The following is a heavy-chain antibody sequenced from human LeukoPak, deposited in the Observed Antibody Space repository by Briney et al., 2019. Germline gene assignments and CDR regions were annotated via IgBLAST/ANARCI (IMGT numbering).Heavy chain of an antibody. CDR2: IYYSGST. CDR1: GGSISSGGYY. V-gene: IGHV4-31*03. D-gene: IGHD5-18*01. CDR3: ARNVDTAMVIAFFDY. J-gene: IGHJ4*02. Sequence: SETLSLTCTVSGGSISSGGYYWSWIRQHPGKGLEWIGYIYYSGSTYYNPSLKSRVTISVDTSKNQFSLKLSSVTTADTAVYYCARNVDTAMVIAFFDYWGQGTLVTVSS.